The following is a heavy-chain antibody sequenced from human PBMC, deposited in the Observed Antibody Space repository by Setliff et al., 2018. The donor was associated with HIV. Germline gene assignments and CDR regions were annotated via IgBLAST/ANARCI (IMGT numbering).Heavy chain of an antibody. V-gene: IGHV1-2*06. Sequence: ASVKVSCKASGYIFTDYYMHWVRQAPGQELGWMGRINPNSGGTNYAQKFQGRVTMTRDTSISTAYMELSSLRSEDTAVYYCAREHDSLTGYSFDFWGQGTLVTVSS. CDR1: GYIFTDYY. J-gene: IGHJ4*02. CDR2: INPNSGGT. CDR3: AREHDSLTGYSFDF. D-gene: IGHD3-9*01.